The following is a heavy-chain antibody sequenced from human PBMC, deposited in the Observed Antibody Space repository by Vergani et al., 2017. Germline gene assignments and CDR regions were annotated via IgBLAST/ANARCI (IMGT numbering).Heavy chain of an antibody. D-gene: IGHD3-22*01. CDR3: ARGNYDSSGYHVDY. Sequence: QVQLQESGPGLVKPSETLSLTCTVSNDSVSNTFYYWGWIRQTPGKGLEWIGSIYYSGSTYYNPSLESRVTMSVDTSKNQFSLKLSSVTAADTAVYYCARGNYDSSGYHVDYWGQGTLVTVSS. CDR1: NDSVSNTFYY. V-gene: IGHV4-39*07. CDR2: IYYSGST. J-gene: IGHJ4*02.